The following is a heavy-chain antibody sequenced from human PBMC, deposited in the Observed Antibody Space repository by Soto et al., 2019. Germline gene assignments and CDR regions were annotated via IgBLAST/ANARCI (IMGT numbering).Heavy chain of an antibody. J-gene: IGHJ6*02. CDR3: ARQGFGPLHGLVDV. Sequence: QVQLQESGPGLVKPSETLSLSCTVSGGSISSYYWSWFRQSPGKRIEWIGYVHHSWGSSHNPSLQSRVAISLDTSKSQFSLKVPSVTATDTAVYYCARQGFGPLHGLVDVWGQGTTVTVSS. D-gene: IGHD3-10*01. CDR1: GGSISSYY. V-gene: IGHV4-59*08. CDR2: VHHSWGS.